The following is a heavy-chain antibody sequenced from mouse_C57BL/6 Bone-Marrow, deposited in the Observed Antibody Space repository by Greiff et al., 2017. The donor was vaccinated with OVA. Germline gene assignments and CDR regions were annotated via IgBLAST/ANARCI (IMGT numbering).Heavy chain of an antibody. Sequence: QVQLQQPGAELVKPGASVKLSCKASGYTFTSYWMHWVKLRPGPGLEWIGMIHPNSGSTNYNEKFKSKATLTVDKSSSTAYMQLSSLTSEDSAVYYCSRSYYSNYVFDYWGQGTTLTVSS. CDR1: GYTFTSYW. CDR2: IHPNSGST. D-gene: IGHD2-5*01. CDR3: SRSYYSNYVFDY. V-gene: IGHV1-64*01. J-gene: IGHJ2*01.